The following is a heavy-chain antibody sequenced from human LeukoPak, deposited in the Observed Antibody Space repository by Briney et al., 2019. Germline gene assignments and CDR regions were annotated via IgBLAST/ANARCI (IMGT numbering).Heavy chain of an antibody. J-gene: IGHJ4*02. CDR2: INAGNGNT. V-gene: IGHV1-3*01. CDR1: GYTFTSYA. Sequence: ASVKVSCKASGYTFTSYAMHWVRQAPGQRLEWMGWINAGNGNTKYSQKFQGRVTITRDTSASTAYMELSSLRSEDTAVYYCARDGYYGSGSYYNSGLDYWGQGTLVTVSS. CDR3: ARDGYYGSGSYYNSGLDY. D-gene: IGHD3-10*01.